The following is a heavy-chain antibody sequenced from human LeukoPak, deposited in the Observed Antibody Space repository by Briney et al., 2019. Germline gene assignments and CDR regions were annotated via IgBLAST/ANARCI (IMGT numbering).Heavy chain of an antibody. V-gene: IGHV3-23*01. CDR1: GLTFVGYA. J-gene: IGHJ5*02. CDR3: AKDRDTIARGANWFDP. Sequence: PGGSLRLSCAASGLTFVGYAMNWVRQAPGKGLEWVSAISGDGGVSYYADSVKGRFTLSKDNSKNTLYLQMNSLRADDTAVYYCAKDRDTIARGANWFDPWGQGTLVTVSS. CDR2: ISGDGGVS. D-gene: IGHD3-10*01.